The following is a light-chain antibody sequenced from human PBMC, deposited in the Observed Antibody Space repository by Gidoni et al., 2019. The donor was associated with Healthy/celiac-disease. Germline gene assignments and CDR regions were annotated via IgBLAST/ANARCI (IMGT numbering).Light chain of an antibody. Sequence: DIQMTQSPSTLSASVGDRVTITCRASQSISSWLAWYQQKPWKAPKLLIYDASSLESGVPSRFSGSGSGTEFTLTISSLQPDDFATYYCQQYNSYWTFGQXTKVEIK. CDR3: QQYNSYWT. V-gene: IGKV1-5*01. J-gene: IGKJ1*01. CDR1: QSISSW. CDR2: DAS.